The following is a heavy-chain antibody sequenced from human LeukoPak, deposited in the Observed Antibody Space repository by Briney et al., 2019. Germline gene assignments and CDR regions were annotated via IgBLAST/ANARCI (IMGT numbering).Heavy chain of an antibody. CDR3: AKSRIPAAFFYYFDY. D-gene: IGHD2-2*01. CDR2: ISGSGGST. V-gene: IGHV3-23*01. CDR1: GFTFSSYA. J-gene: IGHJ4*02. Sequence: GGSLRLSCAASGFTFSSYAMSWVRQAPGKGLEWVSAISGSGGSTYYADSVKGRFTISRDNPKNTLYLQMNSLRAEDTAVYYCAKSRIPAAFFYYFDYWGQGTLVTVSS.